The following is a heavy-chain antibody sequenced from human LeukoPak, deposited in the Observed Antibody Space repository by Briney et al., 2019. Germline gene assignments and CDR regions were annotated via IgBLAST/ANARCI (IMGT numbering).Heavy chain of an antibody. CDR3: ARAYDYVWGSYRSSYYMDV. CDR1: GGSFSGYY. CDR2: INHSGST. J-gene: IGHJ6*03. D-gene: IGHD3-16*02. V-gene: IGHV4-34*01. Sequence: SETLSLTCAVYGGSFSGYYWSWIRQPPGKGLEWIGEINHSGSTNYNPSLKSRVTISVDTSKNQSSLKLSSVTAADTAVYYCARAYDYVWGSYRSSYYMDVWGKGTTVTVSS.